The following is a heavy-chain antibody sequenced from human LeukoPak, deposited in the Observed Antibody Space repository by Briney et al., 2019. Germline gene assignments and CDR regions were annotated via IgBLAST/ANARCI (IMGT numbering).Heavy chain of an antibody. V-gene: IGHV5-51*01. D-gene: IGHD3-10*01. CDR2: IWPGDSDT. Sequence: GESLKISRKGSGYSFTSHWIGWVRQMPGKGLEWMGIIWPGDSDTKHSPFFQGQVTFSADKSISTAWLQWSSLRASDTAIYYCARRGGYGSGSYYGFDIWGQGTMVTVSS. CDR3: ARRGGYGSGSYYGFDI. CDR1: GYSFTSHW. J-gene: IGHJ3*02.